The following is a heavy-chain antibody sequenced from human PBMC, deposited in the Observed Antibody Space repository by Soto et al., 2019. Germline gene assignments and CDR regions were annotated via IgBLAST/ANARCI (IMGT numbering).Heavy chain of an antibody. V-gene: IGHV1-8*01. CDR1: GYTFTSYD. D-gene: IGHD2-2*01. CDR2: MNPNSGNT. Sequence: ASVKVSCKASGYTFTSYDINWVRQATGQGLEWMGWMNPNSGNTGYAQKFQGRVTMTRNTSISTAYMELSSLRSEDTAVYYCARSDCSSTSCYLSGAKKYYFDYWGQGTLVTVSS. CDR3: ARSDCSSTSCYLSGAKKYYFDY. J-gene: IGHJ4*02.